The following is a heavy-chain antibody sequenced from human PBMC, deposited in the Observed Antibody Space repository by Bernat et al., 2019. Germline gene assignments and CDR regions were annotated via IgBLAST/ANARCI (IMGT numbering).Heavy chain of an antibody. D-gene: IGHD6-13*01. J-gene: IGHJ3*02. CDR1: GFTFSSYG. CDR3: AGDITAAGTDAFDI. Sequence: QVQLVESGGGVVKPGRSLRLSCAASGFTFSSYGMHWVRQTPGKGLEWVAGIRNDGSNNYSADSVQGRFTISRDNTKTTLYLQMNSLSAEDTAVYYCAGDITAAGTDAFDIWGQGTMVTVSS. CDR2: IRNDGSNN. V-gene: IGHV3-33*01.